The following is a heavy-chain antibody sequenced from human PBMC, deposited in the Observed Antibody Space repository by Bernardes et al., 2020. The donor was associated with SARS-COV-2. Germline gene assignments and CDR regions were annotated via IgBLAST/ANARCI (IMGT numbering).Heavy chain of an antibody. CDR1: GFTFSDYW. V-gene: IGHV3-74*01. CDR2: INNDGTTT. D-gene: IGHD4-17*01. Sequence: SLSLSCAASGFTFSDYWMHWFRQAPGKGLEWVSRINNDGTTTPCSDSVKGRFTISRDNSKNTLYLQMNSLRAEDTAVYFCARDRYGANDYWGQGTLVTVSS. CDR3: ARDRYGANDY. J-gene: IGHJ4*02.